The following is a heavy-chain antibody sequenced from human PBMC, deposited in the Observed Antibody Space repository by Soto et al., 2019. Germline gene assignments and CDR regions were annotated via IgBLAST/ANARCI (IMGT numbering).Heavy chain of an antibody. J-gene: IGHJ3*02. CDR1: GGSISSSSYY. V-gene: IGHV4-39*01. CDR3: ATEILRAAGGRTFRGFDI. Sequence: SETLSLTCTVSGGSISSSSYYWGWIRQPPGKGLEWIGSIYYSGSTYYNPSLKSRVTISVDTSKNQFSLKLSSVTAADTAAYYCATEILRAAGGRTFRGFDIWGQGTMVT. CDR2: IYYSGST. D-gene: IGHD6-13*01.